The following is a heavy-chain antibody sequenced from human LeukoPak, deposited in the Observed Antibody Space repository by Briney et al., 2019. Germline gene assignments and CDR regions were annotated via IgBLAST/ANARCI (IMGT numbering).Heavy chain of an antibody. CDR3: ARRIAAAGASDY. V-gene: IGHV1-8*01. D-gene: IGHD6-13*01. CDR2: MNPNSGNT. Sequence: ASVKVSCKASGYTFTSYDINWVRQATGQGLEWMGWMNPNSGNTGYAQKFQGRVTMTRNTSISTAYMELSSLRSEDTAVYYCARRIAAAGASDYWGQGTLVTVSS. CDR1: GYTFTSYD. J-gene: IGHJ4*02.